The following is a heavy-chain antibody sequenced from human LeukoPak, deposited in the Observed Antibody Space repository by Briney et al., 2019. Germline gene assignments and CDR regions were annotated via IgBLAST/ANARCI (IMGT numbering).Heavy chain of an antibody. V-gene: IGHV3-23*01. Sequence: GGSLRLSCAASGFTFSRYTMSWVRQAPGKGLEWVSAISGSGGSTYYADSVKGRFTISRDNSKNTLYLQMNSLRAEDTAVYYCAKVTRDIVVVPHAFDIWGQGTMVTVSS. CDR3: AKVTRDIVVVPHAFDI. CDR2: ISGSGGST. D-gene: IGHD2-15*01. J-gene: IGHJ3*02. CDR1: GFTFSRYT.